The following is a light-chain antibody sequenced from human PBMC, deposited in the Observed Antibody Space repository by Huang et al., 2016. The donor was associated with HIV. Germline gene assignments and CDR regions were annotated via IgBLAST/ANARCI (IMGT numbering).Light chain of an antibody. Sequence: EIVMTQSPATLSVSPGERVTLSCRANRSVSTNLAWYQPRPGQAPRLLIYGSSTRAPGSPARFSGSGSGTDFSLTISSLQSEDFALYYCHQYNNWLLSFGGGTRVDI. V-gene: IGKV3-15*01. CDR3: HQYNNWLLS. CDR1: RSVSTN. CDR2: GSS. J-gene: IGKJ4*01.